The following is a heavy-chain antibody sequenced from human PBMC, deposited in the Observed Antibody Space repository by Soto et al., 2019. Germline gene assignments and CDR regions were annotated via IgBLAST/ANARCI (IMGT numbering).Heavy chain of an antibody. V-gene: IGHV1-18*04. Sequence: ASVKVSCKASGYTFTSYCISWVRQAPGQGLEWMGWISAYNGNTNYAQKLQGGVTMTTDTSTSTAYMELRSLRSDDTAVYYCAREYSSSWFTQDYYYYGMDVWGQGTTVTVS. CDR1: GYTFTSYC. J-gene: IGHJ6*02. CDR3: AREYSSSWFTQDYYYYGMDV. D-gene: IGHD6-13*01. CDR2: ISAYNGNT.